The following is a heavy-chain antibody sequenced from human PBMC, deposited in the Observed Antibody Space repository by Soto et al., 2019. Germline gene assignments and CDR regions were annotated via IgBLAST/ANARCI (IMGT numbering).Heavy chain of an antibody. V-gene: IGHV1-8*01. CDR2: MNPGSGDT. CDR3: ARMATFGSLNWFDP. CDR1: GYSFTNND. D-gene: IGHD3-16*01. Sequence: ASVKVSCKASGYSFTNNDVSWVRQATGQGLEWVGWMNPGSGDTGYAQKFQGRVTMTRDISIATAYMELSSLRSDDTAIYYCARMATFGSLNWFDPWGQGTLVTVSS. J-gene: IGHJ5*02.